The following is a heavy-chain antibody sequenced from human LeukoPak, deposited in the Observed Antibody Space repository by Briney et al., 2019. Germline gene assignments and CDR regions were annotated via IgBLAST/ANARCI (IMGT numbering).Heavy chain of an antibody. Sequence: PGGSLRLSCAASGFTFNSYSMSWVRQAPGKGLEWVSSISATSRYIYYADSLKGRFTISRDNAKNSLYLQMNSLRAEDTAVYYCAREGNWNAYDYWGQGTLVTVSS. D-gene: IGHD1-1*01. V-gene: IGHV3-21*01. CDR3: AREGNWNAYDY. CDR2: ISATSRYI. CDR1: GFTFNSYS. J-gene: IGHJ4*02.